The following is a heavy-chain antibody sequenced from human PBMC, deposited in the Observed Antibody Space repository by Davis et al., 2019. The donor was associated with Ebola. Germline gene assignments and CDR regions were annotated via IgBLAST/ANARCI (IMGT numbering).Heavy chain of an antibody. D-gene: IGHD1-7*01. J-gene: IGHJ6*02. CDR2: INPNSGGI. CDR3: ARGPPGGTTWPHPSNYYYYGMDV. CDR1: GYTFTDYY. V-gene: IGHV1-2*02. Sequence: ASVKVSCKASGYTFTDYYIHWVRQAPGQGLEWMGWINPNSGGINYAQKFQGRVTMTRDTSISTAYMELSRLRSDDTAVYYCARGPPGGTTWPHPSNYYYYGMDVWGQGTTVTVSS.